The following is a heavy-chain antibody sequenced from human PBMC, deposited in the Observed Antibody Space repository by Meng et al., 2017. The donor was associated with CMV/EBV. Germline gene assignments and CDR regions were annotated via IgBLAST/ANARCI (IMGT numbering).Heavy chain of an antibody. CDR1: GGSISSYY. J-gene: IGHJ1*01. CDR2: IYYSGST. D-gene: IGHD3-3*01. V-gene: IGHV4-59*08. Sequence: GSLRLSCTVSGGSISSYYWSWIRQPPGKGLEWIGYIYYSGSTNYNPSLKSRVTISVDTSKNQFSLKLSSVTAADTAVYYCASGVGVVIILSRRGTGRWGQGTLVTVSS. CDR3: ASGVGVVIILSRRGTGR.